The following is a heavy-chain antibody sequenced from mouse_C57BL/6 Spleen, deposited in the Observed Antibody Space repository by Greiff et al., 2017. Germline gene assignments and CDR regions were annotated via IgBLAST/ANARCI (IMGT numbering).Heavy chain of an antibody. CDR1: GYTFTSYW. D-gene: IGHD1-1*01. Sequence: QVQLQQSGAELVKPGASVKLSCKASGYTFTSYWMHWVKQRPGQGLEWIGMIHPNSGSTNYNEKFKSKATLTVDKSSSTAYMQLSSLTSEDSAVYYCARSGSTVGYAMDYWGQGTSVTVSS. CDR2: IHPNSGST. J-gene: IGHJ4*01. CDR3: ARSGSTVGYAMDY. V-gene: IGHV1-64*01.